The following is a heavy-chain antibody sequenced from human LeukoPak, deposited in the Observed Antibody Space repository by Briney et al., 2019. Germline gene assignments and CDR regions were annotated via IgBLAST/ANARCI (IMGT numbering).Heavy chain of an antibody. D-gene: IGHD5-24*01. CDR2: IYYSGST. Sequence: PSETLSLTCTVSGGSISSYYWSWIRQPPGKGLEWIGYIYYSGSTVYNPSLKSRVATSVDTSKNQFSLKLTSVTTADTAVYYCARGRRDGYNYFDFWGQGTRVTVSS. J-gene: IGHJ4*02. CDR1: GGSISSYY. CDR3: ARGRRDGYNYFDF. V-gene: IGHV4-59*01.